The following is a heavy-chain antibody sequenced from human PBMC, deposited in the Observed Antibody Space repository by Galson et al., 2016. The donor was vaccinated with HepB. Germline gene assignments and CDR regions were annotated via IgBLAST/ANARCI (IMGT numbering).Heavy chain of an antibody. CDR1: GFTISSNF. D-gene: IGHD4-17*01. CDR3: ARGPAFNGDHAFGYYRLDV. Sequence: SLRLSCAATGFTISSNFLSWVRQAPGKGLEWVSVIYTGGYTYYADSVEGRFTISRHHSKNTLYLEMNNLRREDTAVYYFARGPAFNGDHAFGYYRLDVWGPGTTVTVSS. CDR2: IYTGGYT. J-gene: IGHJ6*02. V-gene: IGHV3-53*04.